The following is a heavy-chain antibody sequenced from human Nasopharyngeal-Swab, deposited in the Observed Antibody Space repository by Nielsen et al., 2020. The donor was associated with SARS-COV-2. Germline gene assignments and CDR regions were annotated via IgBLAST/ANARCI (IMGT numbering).Heavy chain of an antibody. CDR2: IYHSGST. Sequence: SETLSLTCAVSGGSISSSNWWSWVRQPPGKGLEWIGEIYHSGSTNYNPSLKSRVTISVDKSKNQFSLKLSSVTAADTAVYYCARASYCSSTSCEVGYYYGMDVWGQGTTVTVSS. D-gene: IGHD2-2*01. CDR1: GGSISSSNW. V-gene: IGHV4-4*02. CDR3: ARASYCSSTSCEVGYYYGMDV. J-gene: IGHJ6*02.